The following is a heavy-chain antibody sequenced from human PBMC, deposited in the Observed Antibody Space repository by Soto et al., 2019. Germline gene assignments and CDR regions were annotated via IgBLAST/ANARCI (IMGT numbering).Heavy chain of an antibody. J-gene: IGHJ4*02. CDR2: ISYDGSNK. Sequence: QVQLVESGGGVVQPGRSLRLSCAASGFTFSSYGMHWVRQAPGKGLEWVAVISYDGSNKYYADSVKGRFTISRDNSKNTLYLQMNSLRAEDTAVYYCAKDLWELAYYCAYWGQGTRVPVSS. CDR1: GFTFSSYG. D-gene: IGHD1-26*01. CDR3: AKDLWELAYYCAY. V-gene: IGHV3-30*18.